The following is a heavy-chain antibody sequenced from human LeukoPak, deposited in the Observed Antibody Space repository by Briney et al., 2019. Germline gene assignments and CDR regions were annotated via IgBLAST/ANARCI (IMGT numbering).Heavy chain of an antibody. CDR2: IYVGGST. D-gene: IGHD5-24*01. V-gene: IGHV3-53*01. CDR3: ARVFRPRETYFDH. Sequence: GGSLRLSCAASGFTVSDNYMSWVHQTPGKGLEWVSLIYVGGSTYYPDSVRGRFTISRDNAKNTLYLQMNTLRAEDTAVYYCARVFRPRETYFDHWGQGTLVTVSS. J-gene: IGHJ4*02. CDR1: GFTVSDNY.